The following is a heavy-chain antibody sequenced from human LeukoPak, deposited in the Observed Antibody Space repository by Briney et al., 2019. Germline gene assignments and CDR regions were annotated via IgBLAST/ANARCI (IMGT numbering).Heavy chain of an antibody. CDR3: ARSTLRRDYFDY. J-gene: IGHJ4*02. Sequence: ASVKVSCKASGYTFTSYGISWVRQAPGQGLEWMGWISAYNGNTNYAQKLQGRVTMTTDTSTSTAYMVLRSLRSDDTAVYYCARSTLRRDYFDYWGQGTLVTVSS. D-gene: IGHD2-2*01. CDR1: GYTFTSYG. CDR2: ISAYNGNT. V-gene: IGHV1-18*01.